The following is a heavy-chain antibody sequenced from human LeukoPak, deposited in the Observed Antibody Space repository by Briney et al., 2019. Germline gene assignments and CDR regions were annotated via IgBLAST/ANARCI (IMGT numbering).Heavy chain of an antibody. Sequence: SDALSLTCAVSGDSISSSNWWVWIQQPPGKVLEWIGYIYYSGSTYYNPSLKSRVTMSVDTSKNQFSLKLSSVTAVDTAVYYCARNLLGIAAAESWGQGILVTVSS. CDR2: IYYSGST. J-gene: IGHJ5*02. CDR3: ARNLLGIAAAES. V-gene: IGHV4-28*01. D-gene: IGHD6-13*01. CDR1: GDSISSSNW.